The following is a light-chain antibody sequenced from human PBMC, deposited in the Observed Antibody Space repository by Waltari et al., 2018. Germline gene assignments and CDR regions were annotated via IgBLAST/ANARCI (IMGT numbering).Light chain of an antibody. CDR3: QLAQRFPF. Sequence: QMTQSPLSVSPSIVDRVAISCRARQDIASWLAWYQQHPGKAPRLLVYAASNLQSGVPSRFSGSGSGTNFTLTINSLQPEDFATYYCQLAQRFPFFGPGTKVDVK. CDR1: QDIASW. CDR2: AAS. J-gene: IGKJ3*01. V-gene: IGKV1-12*01.